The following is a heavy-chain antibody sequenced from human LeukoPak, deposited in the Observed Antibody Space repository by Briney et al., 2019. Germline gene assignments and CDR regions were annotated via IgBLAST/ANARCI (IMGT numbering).Heavy chain of an antibody. CDR3: ASDRIEVDAFDI. CDR2: INDSGST. V-gene: IGHV4-34*01. CDR1: GGSLSGYY. D-gene: IGHD2-15*01. Sequence: SETLSLTCAVYGGSLSGYYWSWIRQSPGKGLEWIGEINDSGSTNYNPSLKSRVTISVDTSKNQFSLKLSSVTAADTAVYYCASDRIEVDAFDIWGQGTMVTVSS. J-gene: IGHJ3*02.